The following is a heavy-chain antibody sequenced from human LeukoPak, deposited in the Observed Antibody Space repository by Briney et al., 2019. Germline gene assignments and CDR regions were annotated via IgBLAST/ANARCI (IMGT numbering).Heavy chain of an antibody. V-gene: IGHV3-33*01. D-gene: IGHD6-13*01. J-gene: IGHJ4*02. CDR2: IWYDGSNK. Sequence: GGSLRLSCAASGFTFSSYGMHWVRQAPGKGLEWVAVIWYDGSNKYYADSVKGRFTISRDNSKNTLYLQMNSLRAEDTAVYYCARDNVPVYSSSRPPHFDYWGQGTLVTVSS. CDR3: ARDNVPVYSSSRPPHFDY. CDR1: GFTFSSYG.